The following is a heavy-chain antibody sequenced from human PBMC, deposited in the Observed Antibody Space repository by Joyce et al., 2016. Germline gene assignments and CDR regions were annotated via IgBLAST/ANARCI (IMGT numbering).Heavy chain of an antibody. CDR3: ARDRRATYGSNWFDP. Sequence: QVQLQESGSGLVKPSQTLSLTCAVSGASVTSAAFSWGWIRQPPGKGLEWIGYIYPSGNTYYSPSRKSRVSMLLDRSKNQFSLNLTSVTAADTAVYFCARDRRATYGSNWFDPWGQGTLVTVSS. J-gene: IGHJ5*02. CDR2: IYPSGNT. V-gene: IGHV4-30-2*01. CDR1: GASVTSAAFS. D-gene: IGHD3-10*01.